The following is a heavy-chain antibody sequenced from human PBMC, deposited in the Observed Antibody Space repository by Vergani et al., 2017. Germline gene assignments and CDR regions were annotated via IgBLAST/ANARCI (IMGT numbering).Heavy chain of an antibody. CDR2: VLFDGSNE. D-gene: IGHD2-15*01. CDR1: GFTFNRYG. V-gene: IGHV3-30*02. J-gene: IGHJ4*02. Sequence: QVQLVQSGGGVVQPGGSLRLSCVASGFTFNRYGMQWVRQAPGKGLEWVAYVLFDGSNEYYADSVKGRFIVSRDNSNDALYLQMNSLRTDDTAVYYCARDLEYCHEGSCAVWGQGSVVTVSS. CDR3: ARDLEYCHEGSCAV.